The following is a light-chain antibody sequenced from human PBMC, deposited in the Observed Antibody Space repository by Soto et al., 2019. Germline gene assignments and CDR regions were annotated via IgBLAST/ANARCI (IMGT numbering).Light chain of an antibody. V-gene: IGKV3-11*01. CDR3: QQRSNWPYT. Sequence: EIVLTQSPATLSLSPGERATLSCRASQSVSSYLAWYQQKPGQAPRVLISDASNRATGIPARFSGSGSGTHFTLTITSLYPEDFPVYYCQQRSNWPYTFGQGTKLEIK. CDR1: QSVSSY. J-gene: IGKJ2*01. CDR2: DAS.